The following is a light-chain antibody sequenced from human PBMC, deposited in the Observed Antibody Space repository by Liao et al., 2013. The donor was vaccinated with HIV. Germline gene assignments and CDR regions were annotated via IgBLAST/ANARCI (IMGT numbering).Light chain of an antibody. CDR2: QDN. CDR3: QAWDSSTYV. CDR1: KLGDKF. Sequence: SYEMTQPPSVSVSPGQTATITCSGDKLGDKFASWYQQKPGQSPVLVIYQDNKRPFGIPERFSGSNSGNTATLTISGTQAMDEADYYCQAWDSSTYVFGTGTKVTVL. V-gene: IGLV3-1*01. J-gene: IGLJ1*01.